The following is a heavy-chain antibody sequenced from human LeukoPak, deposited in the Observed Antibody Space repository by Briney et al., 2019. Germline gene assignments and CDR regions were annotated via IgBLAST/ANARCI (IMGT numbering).Heavy chain of an antibody. J-gene: IGHJ4*02. CDR3: ARDKIDDFWSGYYFDY. CDR1: GYTFTSYG. D-gene: IGHD3-3*01. V-gene: IGHV1-18*01. CDR2: ISAYNDNT. Sequence: ASVKVSCKASGYTFTSYGISWVRQAPGQGLEWMGWISAYNDNTNYAQKLQGRVTMTTDTSTSTAYMELRSLRSDDTAVYYCARDKIDDFWSGYYFDYWGQGTLVTVSS.